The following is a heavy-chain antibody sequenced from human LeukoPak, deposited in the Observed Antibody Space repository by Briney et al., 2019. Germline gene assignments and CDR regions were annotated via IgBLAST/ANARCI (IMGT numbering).Heavy chain of an antibody. D-gene: IGHD5-12*01. J-gene: IGHJ4*02. CDR2: INPNSGGT. CDR1: GYTFTGYY. Sequence: ASVKVSCKASGYTFTGYYMHWVRQAPGQGLEWMGWINPNSGGTNYAQKFQGRVTMTRDTSICTAYMELSRLRSDDTAVYYCARGSPLTTRYSGYDYGFDYWGQGTLVTVSS. V-gene: IGHV1-2*02. CDR3: ARGSPLTTRYSGYDYGFDY.